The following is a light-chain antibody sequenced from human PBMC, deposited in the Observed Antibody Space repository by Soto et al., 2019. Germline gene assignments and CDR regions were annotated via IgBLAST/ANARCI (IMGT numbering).Light chain of an antibody. CDR3: QQSSSFPLT. Sequence: IQITPSPSSVSASGGDTVTITCRASQLISSWLAWYQQKPGKAPKLLIYSASNLQIGVPSSFSGSESGTDFTLTISSLQPEDFATYFCQQSSSFPLTFGGGTKVEI. J-gene: IGKJ4*01. V-gene: IGKV1-12*01. CDR1: QLISSW. CDR2: SAS.